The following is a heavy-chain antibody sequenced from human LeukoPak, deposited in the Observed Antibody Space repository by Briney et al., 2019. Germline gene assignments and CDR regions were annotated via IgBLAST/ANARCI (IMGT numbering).Heavy chain of an antibody. Sequence: SVKVSCKASGGTFSSYAISWVRQAPGQGLEWMGGIIPIFGTANYAQKFQGRVTITTDESTSTAYVELSSLRSEDTAVYYCARSVMSWSKPPSYYFDYWGQGTLVTVSS. CDR1: GGTFSSYA. V-gene: IGHV1-69*05. J-gene: IGHJ4*02. CDR2: IIPIFGTA. CDR3: ARSVMSWSKPPSYYFDY. D-gene: IGHD6-13*01.